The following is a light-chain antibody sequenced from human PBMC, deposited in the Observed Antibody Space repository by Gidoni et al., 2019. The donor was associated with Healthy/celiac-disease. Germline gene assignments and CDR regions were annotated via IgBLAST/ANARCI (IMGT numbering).Light chain of an antibody. Sequence: DTQMTQYPSSLSASVGDRVTIPCLSSQSISRYLNWSQQKPGKAPKLLIYAASSLQSAVTSRFSGSGPGTDFTLTISILQPEDFSTYYGQQSYSTPWTFGQGTKVEIQ. CDR3: QQSYSTPWT. CDR1: QSISRY. CDR2: AAS. J-gene: IGKJ1*01. V-gene: IGKV1-39*01.